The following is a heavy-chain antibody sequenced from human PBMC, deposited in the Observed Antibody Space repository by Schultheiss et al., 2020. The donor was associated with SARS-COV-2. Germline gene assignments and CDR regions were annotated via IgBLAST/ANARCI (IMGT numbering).Heavy chain of an antibody. V-gene: IGHV3-23*01. CDR2: IGTGGDT. J-gene: IGHJ4*02. Sequence: GGSLRLSCAASGFTFSSYAMSWVRQAPGKGLEWVSAIGTGGDTYYADSVKGRFTISRDNSKNTLYLQMNSLRAEDTAVYYCAWSSGPSSGYYYVSGYFDYWGQGTLVTVSS. CDR3: AWSSGPSSGYYYVSGYFDY. D-gene: IGHD3-22*01. CDR1: GFTFSSYA.